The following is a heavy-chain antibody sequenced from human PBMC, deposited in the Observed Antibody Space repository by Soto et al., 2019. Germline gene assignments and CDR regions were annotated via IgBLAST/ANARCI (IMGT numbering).Heavy chain of an antibody. CDR2: IKSKTDGGTT. V-gene: IGHV3-15*07. CDR1: GFTFSNAW. J-gene: IGHJ4*02. CDR3: TTDSGGVLMVYAQRGKFDY. Sequence: GGSLRLSCAASGFTFSNAWMNWVRQAPGKGLEWVGRIKSKTDGGTTDYAAPVKGRFTISRDDSKNTLYLQMNSLKTEGTAVYYCTTDSGGVLMVYAQRGKFDYWGQGTLVTVSS. D-gene: IGHD2-8*01.